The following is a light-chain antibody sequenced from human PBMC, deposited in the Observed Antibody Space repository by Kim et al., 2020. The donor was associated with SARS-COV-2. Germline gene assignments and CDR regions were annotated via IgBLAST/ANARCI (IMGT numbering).Light chain of an antibody. V-gene: IGLV2-14*03. CDR1: CSDVCGYNY. CDR2: DFN. CDR3: SSYTSSSTLL. J-gene: IGLJ2*01. Sequence: GQAVTIPCTGTCSDVCGYNYVSWYQQHPGKAPKLMIYDFNNRPSGVSNRFSHSKSGNTASLTISGLQAEDEAYYYCSSYTSSSTLLFGGGTQLTVL.